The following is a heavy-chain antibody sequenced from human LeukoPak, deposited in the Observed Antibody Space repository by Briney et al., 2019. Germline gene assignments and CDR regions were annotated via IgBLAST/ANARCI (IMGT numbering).Heavy chain of an antibody. Sequence: GSLRLSCAASGFTFSSYGMHWVRQAPGKGLEWVAFIRYDGSNKYYADSVKGRFTISRDNSKNTLYLQMNSLRAEDTAVYYCAKDKGRGYSLDYWGQGTLVTVSS. CDR3: AKDKGRGYSLDY. CDR2: IRYDGSNK. V-gene: IGHV3-30*02. J-gene: IGHJ4*02. CDR1: GFTFSSYG. D-gene: IGHD5-18*01.